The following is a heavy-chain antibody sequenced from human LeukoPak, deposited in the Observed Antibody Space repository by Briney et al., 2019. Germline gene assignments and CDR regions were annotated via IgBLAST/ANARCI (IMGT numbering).Heavy chain of an antibody. J-gene: IGHJ4*02. V-gene: IGHV3-20*04. CDR1: GFTFDDYG. CDR3: ARLLSGYYYDY. CDR2: INWNGGST. D-gene: IGHD3-22*01. Sequence: GGSLRLSCAASGFTFDDYGMTWVRQAPGKGLEWVSGINWNGGSTGYADSVKGRFTISRDNAENSLYLQMNSLRAEDTALYYCARLLSGYYYDYWGQGTLVTVSS.